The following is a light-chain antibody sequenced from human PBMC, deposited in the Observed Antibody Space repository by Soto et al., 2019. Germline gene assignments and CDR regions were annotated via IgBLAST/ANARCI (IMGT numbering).Light chain of an antibody. CDR2: AAS. Sequence: EVVLTQSPATLSVSPGEKATLSCGASQSVGGNLAWYQQKPAQAPRPLIYAASTRATDIPATFSGSGSGTEFSLTIRSLQYEDFAAYYCQQYDSSTLKFGGGPKGEIK. J-gene: IGKJ4*02. CDR3: QQYDSSTLK. V-gene: IGKV3-15*01. CDR1: QSVGGN.